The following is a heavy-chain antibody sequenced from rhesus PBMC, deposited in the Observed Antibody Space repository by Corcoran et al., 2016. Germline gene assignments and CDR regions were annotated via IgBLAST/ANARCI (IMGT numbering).Heavy chain of an antibody. Sequence: QVQLQESGPGLVKPSETLSLTCAVSGYSISRGYYWIWNRQPPGKGLGGIGYISFRGGNTYNPRLKSAVPISRAPSKNPSARKLRSLTAADTAVYYCATAYPPFYRFDSWGQGVLVTVSS. CDR2: ISFRGGN. D-gene: IGHD4-11*01. J-gene: IGHJ4*01. CDR1: GYSISRGYY. CDR3: ATAYPPFYRFDS. V-gene: IGHV4-122*02.